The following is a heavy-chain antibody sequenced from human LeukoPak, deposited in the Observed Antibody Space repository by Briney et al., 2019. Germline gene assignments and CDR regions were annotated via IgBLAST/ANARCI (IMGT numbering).Heavy chain of an antibody. CDR1: GGSISSGGYS. D-gene: IGHD2-21*01. Sequence: PSETLSLTCAVSGGSISSGGYSWSWIRQPPGKGPEWIGYIYHSGSTYYNPSLKSRVTISVDRSKNQFSLKLSSVTAADTAVYYCATGYSGAFDIWGQGTMVTVSS. V-gene: IGHV4-30-2*01. CDR2: IYHSGST. CDR3: ATGYSGAFDI. J-gene: IGHJ3*02.